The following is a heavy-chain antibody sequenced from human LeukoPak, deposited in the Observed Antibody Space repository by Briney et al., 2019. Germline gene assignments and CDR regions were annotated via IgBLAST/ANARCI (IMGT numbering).Heavy chain of an antibody. CDR1: VGSITYDY. CDR2: VSSTENT. V-gene: IGHV4-4*07. Sequence: SETLSLTCTVSVGSITYDYWCWIRQPARRGLEWIGRVSSTENTNYNPSLRSRVTISPDKSKNQFSLKLTSVTAADTAVYYCARQSGGSYVYFDYWGQGALVTVSS. CDR3: ARQSGGSYVYFDY. J-gene: IGHJ4*02. D-gene: IGHD3-22*01.